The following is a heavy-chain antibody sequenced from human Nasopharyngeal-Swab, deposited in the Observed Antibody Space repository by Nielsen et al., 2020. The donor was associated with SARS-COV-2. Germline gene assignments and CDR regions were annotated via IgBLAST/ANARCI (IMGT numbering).Heavy chain of an antibody. CDR3: ARGLTIFDWFDP. CDR2: ISSSGSMI. J-gene: IGHJ5*02. CDR1: GFTFSDYY. V-gene: IGHV3-11*04. Sequence: GESLKISCAASGFTFSDYYTSWIRQAPGKGLEWVSYISSSGSMIHYADSVKGRFTISRDNAKNSLYLQMNSLRAEDTAVYYCARGLTIFDWFDPWGQGTLVSVSS. D-gene: IGHD3-3*01.